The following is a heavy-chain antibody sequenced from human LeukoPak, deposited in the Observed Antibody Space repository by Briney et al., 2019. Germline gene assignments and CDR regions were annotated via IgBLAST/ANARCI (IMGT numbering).Heavy chain of an antibody. J-gene: IGHJ4*02. Sequence: GASVKVSCKASGGTFSSYAISWVRQAPGQGLERMGGIIPIFGTANYAQKFQGRVTITADESTSTAYMELSSLRSEDTAVYYCARDLVQYYYDSSGYFGYWGQGTLVTVSS. V-gene: IGHV1-69*13. CDR2: IIPIFGTA. D-gene: IGHD3-22*01. CDR3: ARDLVQYYYDSSGYFGY. CDR1: GGTFSSYA.